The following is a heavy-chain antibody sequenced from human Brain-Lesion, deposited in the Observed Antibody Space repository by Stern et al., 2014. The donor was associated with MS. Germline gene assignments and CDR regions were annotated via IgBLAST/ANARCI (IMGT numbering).Heavy chain of an antibody. J-gene: IGHJ4*02. D-gene: IGHD1-1*01. V-gene: IGHV3-7*01. CDR1: GFTFNDHW. CDR2: IKQDGSET. CDR3: ARDSDHANLREFYFDY. Sequence: EVQLVESGGGLVQPGGSLRLSCAVSGFTFNDHWMSWVRQAPGKGLEWVATIKQDGSETFYVDSVKGRFTISRDNAKNSLYLQLNSLRVEDTAIYYCARDSDHANLREFYFDYWGQGTLVTVSS.